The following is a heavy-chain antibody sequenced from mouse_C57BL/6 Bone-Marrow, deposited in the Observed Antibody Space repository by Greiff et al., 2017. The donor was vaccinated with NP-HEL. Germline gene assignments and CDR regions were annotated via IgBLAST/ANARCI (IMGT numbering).Heavy chain of an antibody. V-gene: IGHV1-63*01. D-gene: IGHD2-4*01. CDR3: ARAGIYYDYSWFAY. CDR2: IYPGGGYT. Sequence: VQRVESGAELVRPGTSVKMSCKASGYTFTNYWIGWAKQRPGHGLEWIGDIYPGGGYTNYNEKFKGKATLTADKSSSTAYMQFSSLTSEDSAIYYCARAGIYYDYSWFAYWGQGTLVTVSA. J-gene: IGHJ3*01. CDR1: GYTFTNYW.